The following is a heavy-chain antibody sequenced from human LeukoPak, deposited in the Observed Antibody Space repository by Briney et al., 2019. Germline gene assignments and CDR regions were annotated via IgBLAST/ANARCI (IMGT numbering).Heavy chain of an antibody. J-gene: IGHJ4*02. D-gene: IGHD6-19*01. Sequence: PGGSLRLSCAASGFTFGNHWMSWVRQAPGKGLEWVANIKQDGSERYYVDSVKGRFTISRDNAKNSLYLQMNSLRAEDTALYHCARIPGYSSGWYLFDYWGQGTLVTVSS. CDR1: GFTFGNHW. V-gene: IGHV3-7*03. CDR3: ARIPGYSSGWYLFDY. CDR2: IKQDGSER.